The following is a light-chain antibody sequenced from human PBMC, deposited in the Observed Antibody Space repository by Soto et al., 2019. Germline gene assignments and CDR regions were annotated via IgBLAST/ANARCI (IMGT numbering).Light chain of an antibody. Sequence: QLVLTQSPSASASLGASVKLTCTLSSGHGSYAIAWHQQQPQKGPRYLMKVNSDGSHNKGDGIPDRFSGSSSGAERYLTISRLQSEDEADYYCQTLGTGKAVFGGGTKVTVL. V-gene: IGLV4-69*01. CDR3: QTLGTGKAV. J-gene: IGLJ2*01. CDR1: SGHGSYA. CDR2: VNSDGSH.